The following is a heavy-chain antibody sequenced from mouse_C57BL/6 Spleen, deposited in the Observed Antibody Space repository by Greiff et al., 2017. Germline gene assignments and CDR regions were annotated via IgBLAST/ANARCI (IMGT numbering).Heavy chain of an antibody. V-gene: IGHV5-16*01. D-gene: IGHD1-1*01. J-gene: IGHJ1*03. CDR1: GFTFSDYY. CDR2: INYDGSST. Sequence: EVMLVESEGGLVQPGSSMKLSCTASGFTFSDYYMPWVRQVPEKGLEWVANINYDGSSTYYLDSLKSRFIISRDNAENILYLQMSSLKSEDTATYYCARGGFITAVVAWYFDVWGTGTTVTVAS. CDR3: ARGGFITAVVAWYFDV.